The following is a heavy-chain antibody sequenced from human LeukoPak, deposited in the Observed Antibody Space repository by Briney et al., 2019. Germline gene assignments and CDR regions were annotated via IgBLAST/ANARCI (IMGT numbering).Heavy chain of an antibody. CDR2: FNSDGSST. CDR3: ARQYCSSTRCYKGLGAFDI. D-gene: IGHD2-2*02. CDR1: GFTLSSYW. V-gene: IGHV3-74*01. J-gene: IGHJ3*02. Sequence: PGGSLRLSFAAPGFTLSSYWMHWVRQAPGKGLGWFSPFNSDGSSTSYADSVKCRFTVSRDNAENKLYLQMNRLRGEDTAVYYCARQYCSSTRCYKGLGAFDIWVQGTKVTVSS.